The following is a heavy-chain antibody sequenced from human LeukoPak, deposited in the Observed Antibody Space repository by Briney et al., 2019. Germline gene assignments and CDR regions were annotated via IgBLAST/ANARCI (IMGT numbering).Heavy chain of an antibody. J-gene: IGHJ3*02. D-gene: IGHD4-23*01. CDR3: AKEDDYGGPDDAFDI. V-gene: IGHV3-53*05. Sequence: GGSLRLSCAASGFTVSSNYMSWVRQAPGKGLEWVSVIYSGGSTYYADSVKGRFTISRDNSKNTLYLQMNSLRAEDTAVYHCAKEDDYGGPDDAFDIWGQGTMVTVSS. CDR1: GFTVSSNY. CDR2: IYSGGST.